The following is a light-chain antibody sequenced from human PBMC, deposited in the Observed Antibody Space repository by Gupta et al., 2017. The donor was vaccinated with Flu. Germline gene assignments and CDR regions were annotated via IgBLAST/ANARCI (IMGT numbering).Light chain of an antibody. Sequence: PATLSLSPGERATLSFRTSQSVSSYFAWYQQKPGQAPRLLIYEASNRATGIPARFSGSGSGTDFTLIISSLEPEDFAVYYCQQRSSWPRTFGQGTKVEI. CDR1: QSVSSY. V-gene: IGKV3-11*01. CDR2: EAS. J-gene: IGKJ1*01. CDR3: QQRSSWPRT.